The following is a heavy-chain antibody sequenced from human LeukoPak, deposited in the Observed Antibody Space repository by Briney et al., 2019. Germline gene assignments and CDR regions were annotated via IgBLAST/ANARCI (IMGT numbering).Heavy chain of an antibody. CDR3: ARGFPTSSRWFDP. V-gene: IGHV4-34*01. J-gene: IGHJ5*02. CDR1: GGSFSGYH. D-gene: IGHD6-6*01. Sequence: SETLSLTCGVYGGSFSGYHWTWIRLRPGKGLDWIGDIDHSGSAHYNPSLKSRVTISIDTSNKQFSLNLHSATAADTAVYYCARGFPTSSRWFDPWGQGTLVTVSS. CDR2: IDHSGSA.